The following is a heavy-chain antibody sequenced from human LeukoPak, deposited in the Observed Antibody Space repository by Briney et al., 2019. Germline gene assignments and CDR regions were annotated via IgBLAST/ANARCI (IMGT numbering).Heavy chain of an antibody. CDR3: ARGRAPQYNWFDP. D-gene: IGHD1-26*01. V-gene: IGHV4-38-2*01. Sequence: SETLSLTCAVSGYSISSGYYWGWIRQPPGKGLEWIGIIYHSGNTYFNPSLKSRVPISVDTSKNQFSLKVNSVTAADTAVYYCARGRAPQYNWFDPWGQGTLVTVSS. CDR1: GYSISSGYY. J-gene: IGHJ5*02. CDR2: IYHSGNT.